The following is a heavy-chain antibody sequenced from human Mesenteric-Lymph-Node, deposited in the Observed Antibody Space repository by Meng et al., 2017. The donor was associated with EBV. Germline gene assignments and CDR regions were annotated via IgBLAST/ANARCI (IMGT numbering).Heavy chain of an antibody. CDR1: GGSISSSSYY. D-gene: IGHD3-16*02. Sequence: QLQLQESGPGLVRPSETLSPTCTVSGGSISSSSYYWGWIRQPPGKGLEWIGSIYSGGRTYYSPSLESRVTISVDTSKNQFSLKLNSVTAADTSVYFCASLLIVFGGVIIDYWGQGALVTVSS. CDR3: ASLLIVFGGVIIDY. CDR2: IYSGGRT. V-gene: IGHV4-39*01. J-gene: IGHJ4*02.